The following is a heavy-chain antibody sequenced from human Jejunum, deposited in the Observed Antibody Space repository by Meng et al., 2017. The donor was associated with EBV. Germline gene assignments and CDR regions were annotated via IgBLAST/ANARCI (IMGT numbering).Heavy chain of an antibody. J-gene: IGHJ4*02. CDR1: GFSLSNSGVG. V-gene: IGHV2-5*02. D-gene: IGHD4-17*01. Sequence: TLKESCPTLVKPTENLTLTCTVFGFSLSNSGVGVGWIRQPPGKALEWLAHIYWDENKRYSTSLRSRLSIMKDTSKSQVVLTMTNMDPVDTATYYCARRYGDYVRYFDSWGQGILVTVSS. CDR3: ARRYGDYVRYFDS. CDR2: IYWDENK.